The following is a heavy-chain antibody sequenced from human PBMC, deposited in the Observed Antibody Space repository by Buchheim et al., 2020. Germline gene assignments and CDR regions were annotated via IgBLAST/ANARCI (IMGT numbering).Heavy chain of an antibody. CDR1: SGSFRPSSYY. D-gene: IGHD5-12*01. V-gene: IGHV4-39*07. J-gene: IGHJ4*02. CDR3: ARGFTMATTSAFDY. Sequence: QLQLQESGPGLVKPSETLSLTCAVSSGSFRPSSYYWVWIRQPPGKGLEWIGSPFYSGNNYYNPSLKSRGHISIDTSKTQFFLRLNSVTAADTAVYYCARGFTMATTSAFDYWGQGTL. CDR2: PFYSGNN.